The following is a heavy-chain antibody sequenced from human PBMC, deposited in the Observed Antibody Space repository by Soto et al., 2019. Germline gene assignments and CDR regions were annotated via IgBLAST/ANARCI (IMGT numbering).Heavy chain of an antibody. CDR2: IYYSGST. D-gene: IGHD2-15*01. CDR1: GGSISSYY. CDR3: ARREGGYCSGGSCLGNAFDI. Sequence: SETLSLTCTVSGGSISSYYWSWIRQPPGKGLEWIGYIYYSGSTNYNPSLKSRVTVSVDTSKNQFSLKLSSVTAADTAVYYCARREGGYCSGGSCLGNAFDIWGQGTMVTVSS. V-gene: IGHV4-59*08. J-gene: IGHJ3*02.